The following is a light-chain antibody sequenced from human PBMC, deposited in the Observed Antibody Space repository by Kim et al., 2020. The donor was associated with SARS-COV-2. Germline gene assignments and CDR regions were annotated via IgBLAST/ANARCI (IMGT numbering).Light chain of an antibody. CDR2: LNSDGSH. Sequence: GASGKLTSTPSSGHSGYDIAWHRQQPEKGPRYLMKLNSDGSHSKGDGIPVRFSGSSSGAERYLTISSLQSEDEADYYCQTWGTGIGFGGGTQLTVL. V-gene: IGLV4-69*01. CDR3: QTWGTGIG. CDR1: SGHSGYD. J-gene: IGLJ3*02.